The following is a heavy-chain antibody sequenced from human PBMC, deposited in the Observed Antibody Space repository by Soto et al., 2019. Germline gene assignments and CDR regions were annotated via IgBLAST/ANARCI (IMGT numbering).Heavy chain of an antibody. Sequence: ASVKVSCKVSGYTLTELSMHWVRQAPGQGLEWMGGIDPEDGETIYVQKFQDRVTMTTDTSASTAYMELRSLRSDDTAVYYCVRDRGSGWFVYWGQGTLVTVSS. CDR1: GYTLTELS. D-gene: IGHD6-19*01. CDR2: IDPEDGET. CDR3: VRDRGSGWFVY. V-gene: IGHV1-24*01. J-gene: IGHJ4*02.